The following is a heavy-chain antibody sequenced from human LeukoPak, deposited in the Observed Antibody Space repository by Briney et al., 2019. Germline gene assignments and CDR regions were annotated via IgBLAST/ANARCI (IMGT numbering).Heavy chain of an antibody. V-gene: IGHV3-23*01. J-gene: IGHJ4*01. D-gene: IGHD2-21*02. Sequence: PGGSLRLSCAASTFYFTDYAMSWARQAPGKGLEWLSAVSGNGDTKDYVDSVKGRFTISRDNSRNTVHLQIDNLRTEDTAVYYCARGSTSTAPGWVYWGHGTPVTVSS. CDR1: TFYFTDYA. CDR2: VSGNGDTK. CDR3: ARGSTSTAPGWVY.